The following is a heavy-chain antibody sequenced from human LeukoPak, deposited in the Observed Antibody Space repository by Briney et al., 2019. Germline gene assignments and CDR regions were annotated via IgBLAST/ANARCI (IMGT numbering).Heavy chain of an antibody. J-gene: IGHJ4*02. CDR3: ARVRFLEWFLDN. CDR1: GFTFSGYS. D-gene: IGHD3-3*01. V-gene: IGHV3-48*01. Sequence: GGSLRLSCVASGFTFSGYSMNWVRQAPGKGLERVSFISSSGSTIHYADSVRGRFAISRDNAKNSLYLQMNSLRAEDTAVYYCARVRFLEWFLDNWGQGTLVTVSS. CDR2: ISSSGSTI.